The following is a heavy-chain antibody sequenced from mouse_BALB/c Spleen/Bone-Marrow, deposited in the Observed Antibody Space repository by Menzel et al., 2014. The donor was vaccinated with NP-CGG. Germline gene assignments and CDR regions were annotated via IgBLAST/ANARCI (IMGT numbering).Heavy chain of an antibody. CDR2: IGTGGGT. V-gene: IGHV2-9*02. CDR1: GFSLKNCG. Sequence: QVQLKESGPGLVAPSQSLSITCTVSGFSLKNCGVHWVRQPPGKGLEWLGVIGTGGGTNYNSALMSRLSISIDNSKSQVFLKMNSLQTDDTAMYYCARDWAYGNWYFDVWGAGTPVTVSS. CDR3: ARDWAYGNWYFDV. D-gene: IGHD2-1*01. J-gene: IGHJ1*01.